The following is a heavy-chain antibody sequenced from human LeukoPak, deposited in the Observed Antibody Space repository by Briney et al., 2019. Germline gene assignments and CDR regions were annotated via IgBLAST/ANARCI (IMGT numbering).Heavy chain of an antibody. Sequence: SETLSLTCAVYGGSFRVYTGAWIRSPPGKGREWLGEINHSGSTNYNPSLKSRVTISVDTSKNQFSLKLSSVTAADTAVYYCASVLLWFGELAPFDPWGQGTLVTVSS. CDR3: ASVLLWFGELAPFDP. J-gene: IGHJ5*02. V-gene: IGHV4-34*01. CDR2: INHSGST. D-gene: IGHD3-10*01. CDR1: GGSFRVYT.